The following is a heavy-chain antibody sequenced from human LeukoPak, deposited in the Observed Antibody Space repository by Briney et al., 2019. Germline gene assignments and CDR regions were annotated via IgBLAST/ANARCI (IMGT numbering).Heavy chain of an antibody. J-gene: IGHJ6*03. Sequence: PGGSLRLSCAASGFTFSCYAMLWVRQAPGKGLEWVAFIQYDGRNKCCADSVKGRFTVSRDNSKNTLYLQMNSLRVEVTAIYYCAKDKNDAGDYSSMDVWGKGTTVTVSS. V-gene: IGHV3-30*02. CDR2: IQYDGRNK. D-gene: IGHD2/OR15-2a*01. CDR1: GFTFSCYA. CDR3: AKDKNDAGDYSSMDV.